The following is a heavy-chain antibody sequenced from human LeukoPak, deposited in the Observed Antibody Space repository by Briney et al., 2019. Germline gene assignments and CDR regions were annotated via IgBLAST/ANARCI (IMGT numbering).Heavy chain of an antibody. CDR3: AKEFYGDYEGESFDI. Sequence: GGSLRLSCAASGFTFSGYTMNWVRQGPGKGLEWVSGMSGSGGTTYYADSVKGRFTISRDNSKNTLYLQMSSLRAEDTAVYYCAKEFYGDYEGESFDIWGQGTMVTVSS. J-gene: IGHJ3*02. V-gene: IGHV3-23*01. CDR1: GFTFSGYT. D-gene: IGHD4-17*01. CDR2: MSGSGGTT.